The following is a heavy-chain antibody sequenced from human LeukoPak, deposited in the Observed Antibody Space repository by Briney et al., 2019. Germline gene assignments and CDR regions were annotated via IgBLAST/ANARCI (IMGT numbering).Heavy chain of an antibody. Sequence: ASVKVSCKASGYTFTGYYMHWVRQAPGQGLGWMGWINPNSGGTNYAQKFQGRVTMTRDTSISTAYMELSRLRSDDTAVYYCARDIRGEYYFDYWGQGTLVTVSS. CDR3: ARDIRGEYYFDY. D-gene: IGHD7-27*01. CDR1: GYTFTGYY. CDR2: INPNSGGT. V-gene: IGHV1-2*02. J-gene: IGHJ4*02.